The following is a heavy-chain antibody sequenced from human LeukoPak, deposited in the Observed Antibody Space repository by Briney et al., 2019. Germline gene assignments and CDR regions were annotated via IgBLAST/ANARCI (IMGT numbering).Heavy chain of an antibody. D-gene: IGHD3-10*01. J-gene: IGHJ6*02. CDR2: INAGNGNT. Sequence: GASVKVSCKASGYTFTSYAMHWVRQAPGQRLEWMGWINAGNGNTKYSQKFQGRVTITRDTSASTAYMELSSLRSEDTAVYYCATSPGRITMVRGVTYYGMDVWGQGTTVTVSS. V-gene: IGHV1-3*01. CDR3: ATSPGRITMVRGVTYYGMDV. CDR1: GYTFTSYA.